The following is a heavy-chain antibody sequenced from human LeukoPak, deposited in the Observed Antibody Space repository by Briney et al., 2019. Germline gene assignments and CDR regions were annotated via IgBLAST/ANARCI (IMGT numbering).Heavy chain of an antibody. Sequence: SETLSLTCTVSGGSISSYYWCWIRQPPGKGLEWIGYIYYSGSTNYNPSLKSRVTISVDTSKNQFSLKLSSVTAADTAVYYCARGRDSSGYYEYYFDYWGQGTLATVSS. V-gene: IGHV4-59*01. CDR3: ARGRDSSGYYEYYFDY. J-gene: IGHJ4*02. CDR1: GGSISSYY. CDR2: IYYSGST. D-gene: IGHD3-22*01.